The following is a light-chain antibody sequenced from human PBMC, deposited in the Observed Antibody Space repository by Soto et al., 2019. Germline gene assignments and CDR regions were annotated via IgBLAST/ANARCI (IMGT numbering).Light chain of an antibody. Sequence: QSVLTQPPSVSGAPGQRVTISCTGSSSNIGAGYDVHWYQQLPGTAPKLLIYGNSNRPSGVPDRFSGSKSGTSAYLAITGXXXXXXXXXXCQSYDSSLSGWVFGGGTKVTV. CDR3: QSYDSSLSGWV. J-gene: IGLJ3*02. CDR2: GNS. CDR1: SSNIGAGYD. V-gene: IGLV1-40*01.